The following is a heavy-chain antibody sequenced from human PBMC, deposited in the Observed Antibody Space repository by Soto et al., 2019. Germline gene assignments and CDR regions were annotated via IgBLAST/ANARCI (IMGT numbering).Heavy chain of an antibody. CDR2: IYHSGST. V-gene: IGHV4-4*02. CDR3: ARDPADCSSLSCSEDY. CDR1: GGSISSSNW. D-gene: IGHD2-2*01. Sequence: PSETLSLTCAVSGGSISSSNWWSWVRQPPGKGLEWIGEIYHSGSTNYNPSLKSRVTISVDKSKNQFSLKLRSDDTAVYYCARDPADCSSLSCSEDYWGQGTLVTVSS. J-gene: IGHJ4*02.